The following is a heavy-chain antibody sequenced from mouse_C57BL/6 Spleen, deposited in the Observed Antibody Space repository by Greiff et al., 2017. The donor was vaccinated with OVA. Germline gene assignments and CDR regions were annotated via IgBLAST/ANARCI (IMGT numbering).Heavy chain of an antibody. CDR2: ISDGGSYT. J-gene: IGHJ1*03. V-gene: IGHV5-4*01. CDR1: GFTFSSYA. D-gene: IGHD1-1*01. CDR3: ARDAATVSDWYFDV. Sequence: EVMLVESGGGLVKPGGSLKLSCAASGFTFSSYAMSWVRQTPEKRLEWVATISDGGSYTYYPDNVKGRFTISRDNAKNNLYLQMSHLKSEDTAMYYCARDAATVSDWYFDVWGTGTTVTVSS.